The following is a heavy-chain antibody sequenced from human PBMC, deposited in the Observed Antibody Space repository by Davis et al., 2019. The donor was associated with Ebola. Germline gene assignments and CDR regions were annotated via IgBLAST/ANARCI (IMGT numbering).Heavy chain of an antibody. CDR2: IYSGGST. CDR1: GFTVSSNY. D-gene: IGHD3-3*01. CDR3: TTFGDAFKTYYDFWSGLGEIDY. V-gene: IGHV3-53*04. J-gene: IGHJ4*02. Sequence: GESLKISCAASGFTVSSNYMSWVRQAPGKGLEWVSVIYSGGSTYYADSVKGRFTISRHNSKNTLYLQMNSLRAEDTAVYYCTTFGDAFKTYYDFWSGLGEIDYWGQGTLVTVSS.